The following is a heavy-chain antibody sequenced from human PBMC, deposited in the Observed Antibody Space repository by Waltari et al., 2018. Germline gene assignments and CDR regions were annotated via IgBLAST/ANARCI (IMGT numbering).Heavy chain of an antibody. D-gene: IGHD3-10*01. Sequence: VQLLESGGGLVQPGGSLRLSCAASGFTFSSYAMSWVRQAPGKGLEWVSAISGSGGSTYYADSVKGRFTISRDNSKNTLYLQMNSLRAEDTAVYYCAKDLRSGFTYYYYMDVWGKGTTVTVSS. V-gene: IGHV3-23*01. J-gene: IGHJ6*03. CDR2: ISGSGGST. CDR3: AKDLRSGFTYYYYMDV. CDR1: GFTFSSYA.